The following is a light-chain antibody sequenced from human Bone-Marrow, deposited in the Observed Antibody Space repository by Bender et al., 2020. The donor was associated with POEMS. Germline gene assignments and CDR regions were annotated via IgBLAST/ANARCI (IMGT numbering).Light chain of an antibody. CDR1: SSDVGGYDR. CDR3: CSYAGSSSSVI. V-gene: IGLV2-18*02. CDR2: EVS. Sequence: QSPLTQPPSVSGSPGQSVTISCTGTSSDVGGYDRVSWYQLSPGTAPKLMIYEVSSRPYGVPDRFSGSKSGNTASLTISGLQAADEADYYCCSYAGSSSSVIFGGGTRLTVL. J-gene: IGLJ2*01.